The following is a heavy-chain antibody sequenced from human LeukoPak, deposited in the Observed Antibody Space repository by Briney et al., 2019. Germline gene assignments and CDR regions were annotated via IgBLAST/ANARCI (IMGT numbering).Heavy chain of an antibody. CDR2: IWYDGSNK. D-gene: IGHD6-6*01. CDR3: ARNRAARNYDY. CDR1: GFTFGSYG. Sequence: GGSLRLSCAASGFTFGSYGMHWVRQAPGKGLEWVAVIWYDGSNKYYADSVKGRFTISRDNSKNTLYLQMNSLRAEDTAVYYCARNRAARNYDYWGQGTLVTVSS. J-gene: IGHJ4*02. V-gene: IGHV3-33*01.